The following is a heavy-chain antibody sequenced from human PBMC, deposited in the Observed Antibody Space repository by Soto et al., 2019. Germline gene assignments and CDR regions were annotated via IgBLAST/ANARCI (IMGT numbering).Heavy chain of an antibody. CDR1: GGSFSGYY. D-gene: IGHD3-16*01. J-gene: IGHJ4*02. V-gene: IGHV4-34*01. CDR3: ARGTQRLTKGGSYY. Sequence: SETLSLTCAVYGGSFSGYYWSWVRQRPGKGLEWIGEINHSGSTNYNPSLKSRVTISVDTSKNQFSLKLSSVTAADTAVYYCARGTQRLTKGGSYYWGQGTLVTVSS. CDR2: INHSGST.